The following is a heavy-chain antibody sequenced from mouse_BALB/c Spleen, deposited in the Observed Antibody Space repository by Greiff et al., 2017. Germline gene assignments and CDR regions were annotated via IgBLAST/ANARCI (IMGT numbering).Heavy chain of an antibody. J-gene: IGHJ4*01. CDR2: ISCYNGAT. Sequence: LVKPGASVKISCKASGYSFTGYYMHWVKQSHGKSLEWIGYISCYNGATSYNQKFKGKATFTVDTSSSTAYMQLNSLTSEESAVYYGARRNYRYDAAMDDWGEGTSVTVSS. D-gene: IGHD2-14*01. CDR3: ARRNYRYDAAMDD. V-gene: IGHV1S34*01. CDR1: GYSFTGYY.